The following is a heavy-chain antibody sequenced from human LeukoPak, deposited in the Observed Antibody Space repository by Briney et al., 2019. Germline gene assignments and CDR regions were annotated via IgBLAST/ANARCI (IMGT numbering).Heavy chain of an antibody. V-gene: IGHV4-39*01. CDR1: GGSISSGSYY. CDR2: IYYSGAA. D-gene: IGHD2-21*01. Sequence: SETLSLTRTVSGGSISSGSYYWGWIRQPPGKGLEWIGTIYYSGAAYYKQSLKSRVTISVDTSKNQFSLKVSSVIAADTALYYCARHIWQSTARPWFDPWGQGTLVTVSS. CDR3: ARHIWQSTARPWFDP. J-gene: IGHJ5*02.